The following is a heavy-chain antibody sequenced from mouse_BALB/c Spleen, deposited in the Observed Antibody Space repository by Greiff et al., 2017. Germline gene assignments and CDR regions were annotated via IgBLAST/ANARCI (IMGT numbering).Heavy chain of an antibody. D-gene: IGHD1-1*01. Sequence: EVQGVESGPELEKPGASVKISCKASGYSFTGYNMNWVKQSNGKSLEWIGNIDPYYGGTSYNQKFKGKATLTVDKSSSTAYMQLKSLTSEDSAVYYCARSGYYGSNWYFDVWGAGTTVTVSS. CDR1: GYSFTGYN. CDR3: ARSGYYGSNWYFDV. V-gene: IGHV1-39*01. J-gene: IGHJ1*01. CDR2: IDPYYGGT.